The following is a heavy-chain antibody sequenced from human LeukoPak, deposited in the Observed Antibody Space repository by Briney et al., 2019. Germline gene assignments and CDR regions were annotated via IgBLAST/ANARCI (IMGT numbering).Heavy chain of an antibody. CDR1: GFTFSSYS. CDR2: ISSGSSYI. D-gene: IGHD6-19*01. V-gene: IGHV3-21*01. Sequence: RGSLRLSCAASGFTFSSYSMNWVRQAPGKGLEWVSSISSGSSYIYYADSVKGRFTISRDNAKNSLYLQMNSLRAEDTAVYYCARNLAVASPFDYWGQGTLVTVSS. J-gene: IGHJ4*02. CDR3: ARNLAVASPFDY.